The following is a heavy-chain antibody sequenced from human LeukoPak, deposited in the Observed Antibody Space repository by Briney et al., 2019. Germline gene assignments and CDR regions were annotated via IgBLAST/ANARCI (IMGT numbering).Heavy chain of an antibody. D-gene: IGHD2-21*02. CDR2: ISSSSSDI. CDR3: ARLVTARSGLVDY. CDR1: GFTFRSYS. V-gene: IGHV3-21*01. J-gene: IGHJ4*02. Sequence: AGGSLRLSCAASGFTFRSYSMNWVRQAPGKGLEGGSSISSSSSDIYCADSVKGRFTIPRDNAKNSLYLQMNSLRAEDTAVYYCARLVTARSGLVDYWGQGTLVTVSS.